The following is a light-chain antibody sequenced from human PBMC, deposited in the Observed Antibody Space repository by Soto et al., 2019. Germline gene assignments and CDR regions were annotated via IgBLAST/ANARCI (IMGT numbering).Light chain of an antibody. CDR3: QHYGSSSWT. CDR1: QSVSSSY. Sequence: DIVLTQSPGTLSLSPGERATLSCRASQSVSSSYLAWYQQKPGQAPRLLIYGASSRATGIPDRFSGSGSGTDFTLTISRLEPEDFAVYFCQHYGSSSWTFGQGTKVEIK. CDR2: GAS. V-gene: IGKV3-20*01. J-gene: IGKJ1*01.